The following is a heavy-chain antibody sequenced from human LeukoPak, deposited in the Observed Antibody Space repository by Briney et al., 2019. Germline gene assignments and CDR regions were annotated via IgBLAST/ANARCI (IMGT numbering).Heavy chain of an antibody. J-gene: IGHJ4*02. V-gene: IGHV1-18*01. CDR1: GYTFTSYG. D-gene: IGHD3-22*01. CDR3: AREAPYYYDSSGYILDY. Sequence: GASVKVSCKASGYTFTSYGISWVRQAPGQGLEWMGWISAYNGNTNYAQKLQGRVTMTTDTSTSTAYMELRSLRSDDTAVYYCAREAPYYYDSSGYILDYWGQGTLVTVSS. CDR2: ISAYNGNT.